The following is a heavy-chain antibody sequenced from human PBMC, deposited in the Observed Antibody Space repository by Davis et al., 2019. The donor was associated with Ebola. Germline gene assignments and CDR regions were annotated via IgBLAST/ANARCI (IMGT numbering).Heavy chain of an antibody. V-gene: IGHV3-7*03. CDR1: VITFSSYA. Sequence: GESLKISCTDSVITFSSYAMTWVRQAPGKGLEWVANIKQDGSEKYYVDSVKGRFTISRDNAKNSLYLQMNSLRAEDTAVYYCAREIRFDPWGQGTLVTVSS. CDR2: IKQDGSEK. J-gene: IGHJ5*02. CDR3: AREIRFDP.